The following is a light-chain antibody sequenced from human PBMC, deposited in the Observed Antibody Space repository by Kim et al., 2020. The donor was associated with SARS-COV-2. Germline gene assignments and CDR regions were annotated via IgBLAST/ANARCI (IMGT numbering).Light chain of an antibody. J-gene: IGLJ3*02. V-gene: IGLV3-1*01. CDR3: QARDSNTAV. CDR1: KLGDRY. Sequence: SYELTQPPSVSVSPGQTASITCSGDKLGDRYACWYQQKPGQSPVLVIYQDTKRPSGIPERYSGSNSGNTATLTISGTQTVDEADYYCQARDSNTAVFGGGTQLTVL. CDR2: QDT.